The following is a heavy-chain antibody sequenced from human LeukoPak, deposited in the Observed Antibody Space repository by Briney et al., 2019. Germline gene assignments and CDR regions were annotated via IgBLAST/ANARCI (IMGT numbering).Heavy chain of an antibody. CDR3: ARGLRDAGAFDI. V-gene: IGHV4-39*01. D-gene: IGHD2-21*01. CDR2: IYYSGST. Sequence: GSLRLSCAASGFTFSSYSMNWVRQPPGKGLEWIGSIYYSGSTYYNPSLKSRVTISVDTSKNQFSLKLSSVTAADTAVYYCARGLRDAGAFDIWGQGTMVTVSS. J-gene: IGHJ3*02. CDR1: GFTFSSYSMN.